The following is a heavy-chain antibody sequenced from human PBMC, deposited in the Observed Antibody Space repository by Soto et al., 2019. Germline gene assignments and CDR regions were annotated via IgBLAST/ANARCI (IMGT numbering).Heavy chain of an antibody. J-gene: IGHJ1*01. V-gene: IGHV3-74*01. CDR3: GQGWSWH. D-gene: IGHD2-15*01. CDR1: GFSFSSSW. Sequence: GGSLRLSCVVSGFSFSSSWMHWVRQAPGKGLVWVSRVNSDGSYINYADSVKGRFTTSRDNAKNRLYLQMHSLRVEATGQCWRGQGWSWHW. CDR2: VNSDGSYI.